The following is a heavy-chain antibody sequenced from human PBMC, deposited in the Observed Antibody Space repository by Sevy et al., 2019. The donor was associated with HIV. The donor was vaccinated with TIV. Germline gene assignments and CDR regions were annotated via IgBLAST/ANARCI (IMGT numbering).Heavy chain of an antibody. CDR2: ISSSSYI. V-gene: IGHV3-21*01. Sequence: GGSLRLSCVGSEFTFSSYSMNWVRQAPGKGLEWVSSISSSSYIYYADSLKGRFTISRDNTKKSLSLQLNSLRAEDTAVYYCARDRDGSGSSCGYGMDVWGQGTTVTVSS. D-gene: IGHD3-10*01. CDR1: EFTFSSYS. CDR3: ARDRDGSGSSCGYGMDV. J-gene: IGHJ6*02.